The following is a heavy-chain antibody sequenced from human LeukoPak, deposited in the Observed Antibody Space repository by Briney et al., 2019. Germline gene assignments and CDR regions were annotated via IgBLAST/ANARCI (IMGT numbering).Heavy chain of an antibody. CDR1: GYSFTSYW. Sequence: GESLKISCKGSGYSFTSYWIGWVRQMPGKGLEWMGIIYPGDSDTRYSPSFQAQVTISADKSISTAYLQWSSLKASDTAMYYCARHSVITSRIAARILDYWGQGTLVTVSS. J-gene: IGHJ4*02. CDR2: IYPGDSDT. D-gene: IGHD6-6*01. V-gene: IGHV5-51*01. CDR3: ARHSVITSRIAARILDY.